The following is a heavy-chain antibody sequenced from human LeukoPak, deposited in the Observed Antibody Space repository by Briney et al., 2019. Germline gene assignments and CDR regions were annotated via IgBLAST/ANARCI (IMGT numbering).Heavy chain of an antibody. CDR1: GFTFDNYA. CDR2: ISWNSGSI. J-gene: IGHJ4*02. D-gene: IGHD6-13*01. V-gene: IGHV3-9*01. CDR3: AKDMSSGIVAADMDY. Sequence: GGSLRLPCAASGFTFDNYAMHWVRQAPGKGLEWVSGISWNSGSIGYGDSVKGRYTISRDNAKNSLFLQMNSLRAEDTALYYCAKDMSSGIVAADMDYWGQGILVIVSS.